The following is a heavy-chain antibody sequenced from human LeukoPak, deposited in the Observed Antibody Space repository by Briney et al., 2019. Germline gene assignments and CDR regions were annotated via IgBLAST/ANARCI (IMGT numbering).Heavy chain of an antibody. CDR2: ISNNGGYT. J-gene: IGHJ4*02. D-gene: IGHD2-15*01. Sequence: TGGSLRLSCAASGFTFSSSAMSWVRQAPGKGLEWVSAISNNGGYTYYADSVQGRFTFSRDNSKSTLCLQMNSLRAEDTAVYYCAKQLGYCSDGSCYFPYWGQGTLVTVSS. V-gene: IGHV3-23*01. CDR1: GFTFSSSA. CDR3: AKQLGYCSDGSCYFPY.